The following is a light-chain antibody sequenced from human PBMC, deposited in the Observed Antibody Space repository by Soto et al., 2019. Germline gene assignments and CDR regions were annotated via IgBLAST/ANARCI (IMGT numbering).Light chain of an antibody. CDR2: DVS. CDR1: SSDVGGYNY. J-gene: IGLJ1*01. V-gene: IGLV2-14*01. Sequence: QSALTQPASVSGSPGQSITISCIGTSSDVGGYNYVSWYQQHPGKAPKLMIYDVSNRPSGVSNRFSGSKSGNTASLTISGLRAEDEADYYCSSYTSSSTYVFGTGTKVTVL. CDR3: SSYTSSSTYV.